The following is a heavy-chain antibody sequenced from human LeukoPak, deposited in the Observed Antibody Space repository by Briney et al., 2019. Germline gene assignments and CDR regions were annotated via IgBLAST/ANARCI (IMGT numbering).Heavy chain of an antibody. Sequence: GGSLRLSCAASGFTFSSYATSWVRQAPGKGLEWVSAISGSGGSTYYADSVKGRFTISRDNSKNTLYLQMNSLRAEDTAVYYCAKSGDYDFWSGYYPYHYFDYWGQGTLVTVSS. D-gene: IGHD3-3*01. CDR3: AKSGDYDFWSGYYPYHYFDY. J-gene: IGHJ4*02. V-gene: IGHV3-23*01. CDR1: GFTFSSYA. CDR2: ISGSGGST.